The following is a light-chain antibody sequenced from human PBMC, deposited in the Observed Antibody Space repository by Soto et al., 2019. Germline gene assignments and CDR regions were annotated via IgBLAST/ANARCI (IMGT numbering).Light chain of an antibody. CDR1: QDIRGA. CDR2: DVS. Sequence: AIQLTQSPSSMSASVGDRVTITCRASQDIRGALACYQQNPGKPPKLLIFDVSSLQSGVPSRFSGSGSGPDFTLTISSLQPADFATYYCQQFNTDPITFGQWTRLEIK. J-gene: IGKJ5*01. CDR3: QQFNTDPIT. V-gene: IGKV1-13*01.